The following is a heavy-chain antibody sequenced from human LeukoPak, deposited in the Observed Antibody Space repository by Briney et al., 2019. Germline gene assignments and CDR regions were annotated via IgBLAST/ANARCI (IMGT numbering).Heavy chain of an antibody. CDR2: ISSSSSYI. CDR1: GFPFSSYS. V-gene: IGHV3-21*01. CDR3: ARALLWFGESSRYAFDI. J-gene: IGHJ3*02. D-gene: IGHD3-10*01. Sequence: GGSLRLSCAASGFPFSSYSMNWVRQLPGKGLEWVSSISSSSSYIYYADSVKGRFTISRDNAKNSLYLQMNSLRAEDTAVYYCARALLWFGESSRYAFDIWGQGTMVTVSS.